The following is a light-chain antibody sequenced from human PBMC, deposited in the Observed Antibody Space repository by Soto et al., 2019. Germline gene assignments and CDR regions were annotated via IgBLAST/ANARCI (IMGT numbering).Light chain of an antibody. Sequence: VVMTQSPLSLPVTLGQPASISCSSTHSLVYADGDTYLQWFQQRPGQSPRRLIYKISNRDSGVPDRFSGSGSGTDFTLQISRVEAEDVGVYYCMQGTHWPLTFGQGTRLEMK. J-gene: IGKJ5*01. V-gene: IGKV2-30*01. CDR1: HSLVYADGDTY. CDR3: MQGTHWPLT. CDR2: KIS.